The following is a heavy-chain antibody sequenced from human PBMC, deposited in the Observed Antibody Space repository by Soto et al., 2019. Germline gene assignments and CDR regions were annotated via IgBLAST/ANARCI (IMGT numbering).Heavy chain of an antibody. CDR2: INGDGIST. V-gene: IGHV3-74*01. CDR3: ARISQGTYCRGGNCYSDY. D-gene: IGHD2-15*01. J-gene: IGHJ4*02. CDR1: GFTFSSYW. Sequence: EVQLVESGGDLVQPGGSLRLSCAASGFTFSSYWMHWVRQDPEKGLVWVSRINGDGISTSYADSVKGRFTISRDNAKDTLYLYMNSLGAEDTAVYYCARISQGTYCRGGNCYSDYWGQGTLVIVSS.